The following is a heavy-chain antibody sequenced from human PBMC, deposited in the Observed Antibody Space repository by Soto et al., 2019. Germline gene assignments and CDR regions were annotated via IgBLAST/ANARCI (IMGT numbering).Heavy chain of an antibody. CDR1: GFTVSSNY. D-gene: IGHD3-22*01. CDR2: IYSGGST. J-gene: IGHJ3*02. CDR3: ASRRGDHYYDSSGYSPPTGAFDI. Sequence: SLRLSCAASGFTVSSNYMSWVRQAPGKGLEWVSVIYSGGSTYYADSVKGRFTISRDNSKNTLYLQMNSLRAEDTAVYYCASRRGDHYYDSSGYSPPTGAFDIWGQGTMVTVSS. V-gene: IGHV3-53*01.